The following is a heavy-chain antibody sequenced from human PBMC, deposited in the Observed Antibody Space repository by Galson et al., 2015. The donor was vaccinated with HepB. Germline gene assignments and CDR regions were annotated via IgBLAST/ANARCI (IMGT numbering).Heavy chain of an antibody. D-gene: IGHD3-10*01. J-gene: IGHJ5*02. V-gene: IGHV1-69*04. CDR2: IISILGIA. CDR3: ALSYYGSGSYYWFDP. Sequence: SVKVSCKASGGTFSSYAISWVRQAPGQGLEWMGRIISILGIANYAQKFQGRVTITADKSTSTAYMELSSLRSEDTAVYYCALSYYGSGSYYWFDPWGQGTLVTVSS. CDR1: GGTFSSYA.